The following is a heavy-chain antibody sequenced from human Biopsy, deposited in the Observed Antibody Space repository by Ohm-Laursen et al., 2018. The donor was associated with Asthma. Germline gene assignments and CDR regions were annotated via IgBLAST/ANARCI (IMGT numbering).Heavy chain of an antibody. CDR2: IYYSGST. CDR3: ARDRVSSPIRHGSGSYYLYNWFDP. Sequence: SQTLSLTCTVSYGSITSGGYYWTWIRQHPGKGLEWIGFIYYSGSTYYNPSLKSRVSISIDTSKNQFSLKLSSVTAADTAVYYCARDRVSSPIRHGSGSYYLYNWFDPWGQGTLVTVSS. CDR1: YGSITSGGYY. V-gene: IGHV4-31*03. J-gene: IGHJ5*02. D-gene: IGHD3-10*01.